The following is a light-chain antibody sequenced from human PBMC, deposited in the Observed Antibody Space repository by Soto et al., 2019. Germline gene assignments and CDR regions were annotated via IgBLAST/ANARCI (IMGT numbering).Light chain of an antibody. CDR1: QSLLHSNVYNY. J-gene: IGKJ1*01. Sequence: DIVMTQSPLSLPVTPGQPASISCSSSQSLLHSNVYNYLDWYLQKPGQSPQLLIYLGSNRASGVPDRFSGSGSGTDFTLKISRVEAEDVGVYYCMQALQTPPWTFGPGTKVEIK. CDR3: MQALQTPPWT. CDR2: LGS. V-gene: IGKV2-28*01.